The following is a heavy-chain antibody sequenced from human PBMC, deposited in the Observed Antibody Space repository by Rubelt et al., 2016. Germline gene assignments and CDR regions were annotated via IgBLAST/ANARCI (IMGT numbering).Heavy chain of an antibody. CDR3: AKDLGEGYFDY. CDR1: GFTFDDYG. CDR2: INWNGGST. J-gene: IGHJ4*02. D-gene: IGHD3-10*01. Sequence: VQLVESGGGLVKPGGSLRLSCAASGFTFDDYGMSWVRQAPGKGLELVSGINWNGGSTGYADSVKGRFTIVRENATNSLYLQMNSLRAEDTAVYYCAKDLGEGYFDYWGQGTLVTVSS. V-gene: IGHV3-20*04.